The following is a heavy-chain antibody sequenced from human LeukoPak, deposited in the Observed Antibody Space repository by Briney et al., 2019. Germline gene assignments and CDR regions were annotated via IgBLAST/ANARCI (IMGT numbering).Heavy chain of an antibody. D-gene: IGHD3-9*01. CDR2: IYYSGST. CDR3: ARAGPTGYLVFDY. J-gene: IGHJ4*02. CDR1: GGSISSYY. Sequence: PSETLSLTCTVSGGSISSYYWSWIRQPPGMGLEWIGYIYYSGSTNYNPSLKSRVTISVDTSKNQFSLKLSSVTAADTAVYYCARAGPTGYLVFDYWGQGTLVTVSS. V-gene: IGHV4-59*01.